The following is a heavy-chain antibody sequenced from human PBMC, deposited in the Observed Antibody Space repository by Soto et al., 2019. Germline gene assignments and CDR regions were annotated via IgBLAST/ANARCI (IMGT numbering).Heavy chain of an antibody. V-gene: IGHV1-69*10. CDR2: TIPALGKT. CDR3: ARGPFRPSDMDV. CDR1: GDNFKKNV. D-gene: IGHD3-10*01. Sequence: SVKVSCKTSGDNFKKNVFTWVRHAPGQGLEWMGGTIPALGKTHYIEKFQGRVTITVDDATRTVYMEVRDLPSEDTAIYYCARGPFRPSDMDVWGQGTPVTVSS. J-gene: IGHJ6*02.